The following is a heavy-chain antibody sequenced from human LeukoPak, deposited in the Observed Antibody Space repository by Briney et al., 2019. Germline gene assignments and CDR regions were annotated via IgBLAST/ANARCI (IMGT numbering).Heavy chain of an antibody. D-gene: IGHD3-22*01. CDR1: GYTFTGYY. V-gene: IGHV1-2*02. CDR2: VNPNSGGT. J-gene: IGHJ3*02. Sequence: ASVKVSCKASGYTFTGYYMHWVRQAPGQGLEWMGWVNPNSGGTNYAQKFQGRVTMTRDTSISTAYMELSRLRSDDTAVYYCARVPSGYYYDSSGYYAYAFDTWGQGTMVTVSS. CDR3: ARVPSGYYYDSSGYYAYAFDT.